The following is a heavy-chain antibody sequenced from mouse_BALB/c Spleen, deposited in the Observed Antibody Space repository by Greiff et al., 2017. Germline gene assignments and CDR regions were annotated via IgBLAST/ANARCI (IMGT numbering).Heavy chain of an antibody. J-gene: IGHJ1*01. Sequence: EVHLVESGGGLVKPGGSLKLSCAASGFTFSSYTMSWVRQTPEKRLEWVATISSGGSYTYYPDSVKGRFTISRDNAKNTLYLQMSSLKSEDTAMYYCTRDVSHYYGSSYEDWYFDVWGAGTTVTVSS. CDR3: TRDVSHYYGSSYEDWYFDV. CDR2: ISSGGSYT. V-gene: IGHV5-6-4*01. CDR1: GFTFSSYT. D-gene: IGHD1-1*01.